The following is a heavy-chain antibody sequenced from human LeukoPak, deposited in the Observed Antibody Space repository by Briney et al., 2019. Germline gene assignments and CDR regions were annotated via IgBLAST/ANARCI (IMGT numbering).Heavy chain of an antibody. J-gene: IGHJ4*02. CDR2: ISWNRVSI. CDR3: VRDRGTYRPIDY. CDR1: GFTFDDYA. D-gene: IGHD1-26*01. Sequence: PGRSLRLSCAASGFTFDDYAMHWVRQAPGKDLEWVSGISWNRVSIAYADSVKGRFTISRDNAKNSLYLQMNSLRAEDTAIYYCVRDRGTYRPIDYWGQGTLVTVSS. V-gene: IGHV3-9*01.